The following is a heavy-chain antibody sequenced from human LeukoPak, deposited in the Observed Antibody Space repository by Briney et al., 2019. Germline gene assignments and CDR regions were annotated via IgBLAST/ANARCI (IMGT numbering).Heavy chain of an antibody. D-gene: IGHD3-16*01. V-gene: IGHV1-18*01. Sequence: WASVKVSCKASGYTFTSYGISWVRQAPGQGLEWMGWISAYNGNTNYAQKLQGRVTMTTDTSTSTAYMELRSLRSDNTAVYYCARDFQRWGELDYWGQGTLVTVSS. CDR1: GYTFTSYG. CDR3: ARDFQRWGELDY. J-gene: IGHJ4*02. CDR2: ISAYNGNT.